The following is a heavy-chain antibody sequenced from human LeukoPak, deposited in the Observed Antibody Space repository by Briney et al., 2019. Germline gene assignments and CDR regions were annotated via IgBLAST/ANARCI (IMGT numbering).Heavy chain of an antibody. CDR3: GKDYYYDSSGYSPH. J-gene: IGHJ4*02. Sequence: GGSLRLSCAASGFTFSNYEMIWVRQAPGKGLEWVSAISGSGGSTYYADSVKGRFTISRDNSKNTLYLQMNSLRAEDTAVYYCGKDYYYDSSGYSPHWGQGTLVTVSS. D-gene: IGHD3-22*01. V-gene: IGHV3-23*01. CDR1: GFTFSNYE. CDR2: ISGSGGST.